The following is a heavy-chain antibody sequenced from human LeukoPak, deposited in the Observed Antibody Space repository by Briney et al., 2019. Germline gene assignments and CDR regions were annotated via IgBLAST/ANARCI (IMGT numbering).Heavy chain of an antibody. D-gene: IGHD2-8*01. Sequence: KPSETLSLTCTVSGGSISSYYWSWIRQPPGKGVEGIGYIYYSGSTNYNPSLKSRVTISVDTSKNQFSLKLSSVTAADTAVYYCARGNGGSWFDPWGRGTLVTVSS. CDR3: ARGNGGSWFDP. V-gene: IGHV4-59*01. J-gene: IGHJ5*02. CDR2: IYYSGST. CDR1: GGSISSYY.